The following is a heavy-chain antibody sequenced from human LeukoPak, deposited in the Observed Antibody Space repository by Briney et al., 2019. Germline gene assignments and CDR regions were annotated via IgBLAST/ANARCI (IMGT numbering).Heavy chain of an antibody. V-gene: IGHV3-30*04. CDR1: GFTFSRYA. CDR2: ISYHGSDK. CDR3: ARVIVPTYSYGMDV. J-gene: IGHJ6*02. D-gene: IGHD2-2*01. Sequence: GGSLRLSCVASGFTFSRYAMHWVRQAPGKGLEWVTIISYHGSDKYYAESVKGRLTISRDNSKNTLYLQMNSLRVEDTAVYYCARVIVPTYSYGMDVWGQGTAVTVPS.